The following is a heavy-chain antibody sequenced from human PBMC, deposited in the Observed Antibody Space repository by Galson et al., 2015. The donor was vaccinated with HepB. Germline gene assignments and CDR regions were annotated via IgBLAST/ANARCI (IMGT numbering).Heavy chain of an antibody. Sequence: QSGAAVKKPGESLTISSTGSGYSFTSYWIGWVRQMPGKGLEWMGIIYPGDSDTRYSPSSQGQVTISADKSISTAYLLWSSLKASDTAMYYCARHHSRGWKVWYFDLWGRGTLVTVSS. CDR1: GYSFTSYW. V-gene: IGHV5-51*01. J-gene: IGHJ2*01. CDR2: IYPGDSDT. CDR3: ARHHSRGWKVWYFDL. D-gene: IGHD6-19*01.